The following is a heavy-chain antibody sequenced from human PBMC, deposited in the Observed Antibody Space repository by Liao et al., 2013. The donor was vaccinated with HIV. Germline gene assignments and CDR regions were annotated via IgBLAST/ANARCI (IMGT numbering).Heavy chain of an antibody. D-gene: IGHD3-10*01. CDR2: SLPLGAS. Sequence: QVQLQESGPGLVKPSETLSLTCTVSGYSINTYFWTWIRQSAREGAWSGLGISLPLGASTTIPPSRGGSPYQSTRPTTKFSLKLSSVTAADTAVYYCARARRHYGSKIVHYYYYYMTVWAKGTTVTVSS. CDR3: ARARRHYGSKIVHYYYYYMTV. V-gene: IGHV4-4*07. J-gene: IGHJ6*03. CDR1: GYSINTYF.